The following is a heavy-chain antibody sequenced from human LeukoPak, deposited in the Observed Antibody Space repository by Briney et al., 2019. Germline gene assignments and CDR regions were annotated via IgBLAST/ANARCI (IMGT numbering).Heavy chain of an antibody. Sequence: PGGSLRLSCAASGFTFSSYWMSWVRQAPGKGLEWVANIKQDGSEKYYVDSVKGRFTISRDNAKNSLYLQMNSLRAEDTAIYCCARSGSGNYYFYYGMDVWGQGTTVTVSS. CDR3: ARSGSGNYYFYYGMDV. CDR1: GFTFSSYW. D-gene: IGHD1-26*01. V-gene: IGHV3-7*03. CDR2: IKQDGSEK. J-gene: IGHJ6*02.